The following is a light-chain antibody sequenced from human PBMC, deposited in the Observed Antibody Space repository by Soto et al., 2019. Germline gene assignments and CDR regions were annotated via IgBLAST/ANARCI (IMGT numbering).Light chain of an antibody. Sequence: ETVMTQSPATLSVSPGERATLSCRASQSVSSKLAWYQQKPGQAPRLLIYGASTRATGIPARFSGSGSGTEFTLSISSLQSEDFAVYYCQQYNNWPPITCGQGTRLEI. CDR1: QSVSSK. J-gene: IGKJ5*01. V-gene: IGKV3D-15*01. CDR2: GAS. CDR3: QQYNNWPPIT.